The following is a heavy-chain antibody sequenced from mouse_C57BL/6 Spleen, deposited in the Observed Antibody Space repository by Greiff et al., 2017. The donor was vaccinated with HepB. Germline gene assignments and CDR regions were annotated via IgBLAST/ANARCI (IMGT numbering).Heavy chain of an antibody. CDR1: GYSITSGYY. CDR3: ANYYGSRNGYFDV. V-gene: IGHV3-6*01. CDR2: ISYDGSN. D-gene: IGHD1-1*01. J-gene: IGHJ1*03. Sequence: ESGPGLVKPSQSLSLTCSVTGYSITSGYYWNWIRQFPGNKLEWMGYISYDGSNNYNPSLKNRISITRDTSKNQFFLKLNSVTTEDTATYYCANYYGSRNGYFDVWGTGTTVTVSS.